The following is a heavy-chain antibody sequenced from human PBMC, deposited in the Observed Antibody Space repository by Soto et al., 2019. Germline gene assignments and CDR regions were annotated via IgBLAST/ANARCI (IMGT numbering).Heavy chain of an antibody. CDR1: GFTFSDAW. J-gene: IGHJ4*02. V-gene: IGHV3-15*01. CDR3: TTVSTVTTSAS. D-gene: IGHD4-17*01. Sequence: DVQLVESGGGLVKSGGSLRLSCAASGFTFSDAWMSWVRQVPGKGLEWVGRIKRNTDGGTTDYAAPVKGRFTISRDDSRNMLYLQMNSLKTEDTAVYYCTTVSTVTTSASWGQGTLVTVSS. CDR2: IKRNTDGGTT.